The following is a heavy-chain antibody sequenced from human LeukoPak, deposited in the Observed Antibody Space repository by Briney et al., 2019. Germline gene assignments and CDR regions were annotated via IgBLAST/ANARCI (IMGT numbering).Heavy chain of an antibody. CDR2: INYSGST. Sequence: PSETLSLTCTVSGGSISSSSYYWGWIRQPPGKGLEWIGSINYSGSTYYNPSLKSRVTISVDTSKNQFSLKLSSVTAAGTAVYYCARGLSVVGFDYWGQGTLVTVSS. CDR1: GGSISSSSYY. CDR3: ARGLSVVGFDY. D-gene: IGHD2-15*01. J-gene: IGHJ4*02. V-gene: IGHV4-39*07.